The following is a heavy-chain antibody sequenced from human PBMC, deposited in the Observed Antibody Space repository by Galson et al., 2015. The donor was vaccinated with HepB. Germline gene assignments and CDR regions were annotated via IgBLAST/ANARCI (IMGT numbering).Heavy chain of an antibody. V-gene: IGHV3-7*01. D-gene: IGHD3-3*01. Sequence: SLRLSCAASGFTFSSYWMSWVRQAPGKGLEWVANIKQDGSEKYYVDSVKGRFTISRDNAKNSLYLQMNSLRAEDTAVYYCARDRAGYYDFWSGYYIGTGEYYYYGMDVWGQGTTVTVSS. J-gene: IGHJ6*02. CDR1: GFTFSSYW. CDR2: IKQDGSEK. CDR3: ARDRAGYYDFWSGYYIGTGEYYYYGMDV.